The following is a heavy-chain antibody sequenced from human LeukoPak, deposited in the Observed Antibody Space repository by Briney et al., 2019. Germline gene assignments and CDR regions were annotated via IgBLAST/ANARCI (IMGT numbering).Heavy chain of an antibody. J-gene: IGHJ6*03. V-gene: IGHV3-48*03. D-gene: IGHD3-10*01. CDR2: ISISGSTI. CDR1: GFTFGSYE. Sequence: GALRLSGAASGFTFGSYEMNWVRQAPGKGLEWGSYISISGSTIYYADSVKGRFTISRDNAKNSLYLQMNSLRAEDTAVYYCARDGSGSYFYYYYYYMDVWGKGTTVTISS. CDR3: ARDGSGSYFYYYYYYMDV.